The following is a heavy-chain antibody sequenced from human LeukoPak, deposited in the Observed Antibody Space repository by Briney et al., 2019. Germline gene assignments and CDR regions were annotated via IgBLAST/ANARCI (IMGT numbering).Heavy chain of an antibody. CDR2: ISGSGGST. CDR1: GFTFSSYA. Sequence: GGSLRLSCAASGFTFSSYAMSWVRQAPGKGLEWVLAISGSGGSTYYADSVKGRFTISRDNSKNSLYLQMNSLRTEDTALYYCAKEGPIAVAGYFDYWGQGTLVTVSS. D-gene: IGHD6-19*01. V-gene: IGHV3-23*01. CDR3: AKEGPIAVAGYFDY. J-gene: IGHJ4*02.